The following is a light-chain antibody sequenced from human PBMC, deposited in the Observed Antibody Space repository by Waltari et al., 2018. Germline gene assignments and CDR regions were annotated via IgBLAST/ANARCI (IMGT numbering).Light chain of an antibody. J-gene: IGKJ2*01. CDR3: QQYGSSPYT. V-gene: IGKV3-20*01. Sequence: ETVLTQSPGTLSLSPGERATLSCRASQSVTSIYLAWYQQKPGQAPRLLIYGASSRATDIPDRFSGSGSGTDFTLTISRLEPEDSAVYYCQQYGSSPYTFGQGTKLEIK. CDR1: QSVTSIY. CDR2: GAS.